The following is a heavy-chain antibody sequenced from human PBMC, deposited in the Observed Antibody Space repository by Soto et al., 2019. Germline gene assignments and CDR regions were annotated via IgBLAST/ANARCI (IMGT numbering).Heavy chain of an antibody. Sequence: QVRLQESGPGLVRPSQTLSLTCNVSGAPISSGGFYWSWIRQHPGKGPEWIGYIYNRGTTFYNPSLGSRVTMSLDAAKNHFSLELRSVTVADTAVYYCAREPISTPRGVTQVDPGGQGTQVTVSS. CDR2: IYNRGTT. V-gene: IGHV4-31*03. CDR1: GAPISSGGFY. J-gene: IGHJ5*02. D-gene: IGHD3-10*01. CDR3: AREPISTPRGVTQVDP.